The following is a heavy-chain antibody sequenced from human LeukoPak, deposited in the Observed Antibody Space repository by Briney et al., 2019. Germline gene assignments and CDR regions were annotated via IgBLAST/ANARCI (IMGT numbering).Heavy chain of an antibody. CDR3: ARDIWGITMVRGVSPGFDY. J-gene: IGHJ4*02. V-gene: IGHV3-30*01. D-gene: IGHD3-10*01. CDR2: ISYDGSNK. Sequence: GGSLRLSCAASGFTFSSYAMHWVRQASGKGLEWVAVISYDGSNKYYADSVKGRFTISRDNSKNTLYLQMNSLRAEDTAVYYCARDIWGITMVRGVSPGFDYWGQGTLVTVSS. CDR1: GFTFSSYA.